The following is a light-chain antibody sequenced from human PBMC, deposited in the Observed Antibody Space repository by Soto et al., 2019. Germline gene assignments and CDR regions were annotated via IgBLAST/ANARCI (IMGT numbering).Light chain of an antibody. CDR1: QSISTNY. CDR2: GAS. Sequence: EIVLTQSPGTLSLSPGERATLSCRASQSISTNYLAWYQQKPGQAPRLLIYGASSRATGIPDRFSGSGSRTDFTLTISRLEPEDFAVYYCQQYGSSAWTFGQGTKVDIK. CDR3: QQYGSSAWT. V-gene: IGKV3-20*01. J-gene: IGKJ1*01.